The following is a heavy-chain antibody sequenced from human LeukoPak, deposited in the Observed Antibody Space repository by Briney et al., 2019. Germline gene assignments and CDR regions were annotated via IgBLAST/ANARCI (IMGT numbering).Heavy chain of an antibody. V-gene: IGHV3-21*01. Sequence: GGSLRLSCAASGFTFSTYSMNWVRQAPGKGLEWVSSISTSGTYTYYADSVKGRFTVSRDNAKNSLYLQMNSLRAEDTAVYYCVLGSSGFPAPGYFDSWGQGTLVTVSS. CDR1: GFTFSTYS. CDR3: VLGSSGFPAPGYFDS. D-gene: IGHD3-22*01. CDR2: ISTSGTYT. J-gene: IGHJ4*02.